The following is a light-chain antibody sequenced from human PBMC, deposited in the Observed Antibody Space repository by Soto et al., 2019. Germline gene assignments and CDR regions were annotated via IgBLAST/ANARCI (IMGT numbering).Light chain of an antibody. CDR3: QQRSVWPWT. Sequence: EIVLTQSPATLSLSPGERATLSCRASQSVNNYLAWYQQKPGQAPRLLIYDTSDRASGIPARFSGSGCGTDFTLTISSLEPEDFAVFYCQQRSVWPWTFGQGTKVEIK. CDR2: DTS. CDR1: QSVNNY. V-gene: IGKV3-11*01. J-gene: IGKJ1*01.